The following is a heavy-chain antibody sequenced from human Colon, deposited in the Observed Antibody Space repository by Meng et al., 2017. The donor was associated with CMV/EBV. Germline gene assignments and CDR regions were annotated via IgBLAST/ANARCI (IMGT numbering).Heavy chain of an antibody. D-gene: IGHD2-2*01. CDR3: ARDDYCSTTSCYLSA. CDR2: ISASGGTT. V-gene: IGHV3-23*01. Sequence: GESLKISCAVSGFTFSSYEMNWVRQAPGKGLEWVLAISASGGTTYYADSVKGRFTISRDNSKNTLHLQMNGLRAEDTAVYYCARDDYCSTTSCYLSAWGQGTLVTVSS. J-gene: IGHJ5*02. CDR1: GFTFSSYE.